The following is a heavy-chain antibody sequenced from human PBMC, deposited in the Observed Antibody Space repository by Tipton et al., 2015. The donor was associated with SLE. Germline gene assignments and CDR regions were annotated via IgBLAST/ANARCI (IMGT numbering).Heavy chain of an antibody. V-gene: IGHV3-21*01. D-gene: IGHD3-3*01. J-gene: IGHJ4*02. CDR2: ISSSSSYI. CDR1: GFTFSSYS. Sequence: QLVQSGGGLVKPGGSLRLSCAASGFTFSSYSMNWVRQAPGKGLEWVSSISSSSSYIYYADSVKGRFTISRDNAKNSLYLQMNSLRAEDTAVYYCARDSLSEGLLDYWGQGTLVTVSS. CDR3: ARDSLSEGLLDY.